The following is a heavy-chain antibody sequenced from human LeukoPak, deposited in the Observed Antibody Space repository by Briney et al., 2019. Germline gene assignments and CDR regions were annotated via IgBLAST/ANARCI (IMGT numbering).Heavy chain of an antibody. J-gene: IGHJ4*02. CDR1: GGSISSYY. Sequence: SETLSLTCTVSGGSISSYYWTWIRQPPGKGLEWIGYIYHSGSTYYNPSLKSRVTISVDRSKNQFSLKLSSVTAADTAVYYCARRRYCSSTSCYNFYDYWGQGTLVTVSS. CDR2: IYHSGST. CDR3: ARRRYCSSTSCYNFYDY. V-gene: IGHV4-59*12. D-gene: IGHD2-2*02.